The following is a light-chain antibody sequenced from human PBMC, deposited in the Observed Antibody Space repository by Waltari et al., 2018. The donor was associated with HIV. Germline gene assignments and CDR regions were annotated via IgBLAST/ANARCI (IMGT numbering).Light chain of an antibody. J-gene: IGLJ2*01. V-gene: IGLV1-44*01. Sequence: QSVLTQTPSLSGTPGQSVTISCSGGYSNIGSNTLNWYQQFPGTAPRLLSYSNNQRPSGVPDRFSGSKSGTSASLVISELQSQDEADYHCAAWDDSLHGELFGGGTKLTVL. CDR1: YSNIGSNT. CDR3: AAWDDSLHGEL. CDR2: SNN.